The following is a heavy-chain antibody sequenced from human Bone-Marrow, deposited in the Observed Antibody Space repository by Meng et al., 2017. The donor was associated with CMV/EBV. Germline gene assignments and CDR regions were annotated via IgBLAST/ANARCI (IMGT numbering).Heavy chain of an antibody. CDR2: MNPNSGNT. D-gene: IGHD2-2*01. CDR1: GYTFTSYD. CDR3: ARGPCVISRGSTSCNGDGMDV. V-gene: IGHV1-8*03. J-gene: IGHJ6*02. Sequence: ASVKVSCKASGYTFTSYDINWVRQATGQGLEWMGWMNPNSGNTGYAQKFQGRVTITRNTSISTAYMELSSLRSEDTAVYYCARGPCVISRGSTSCNGDGMDVWGQGTTVTVSS.